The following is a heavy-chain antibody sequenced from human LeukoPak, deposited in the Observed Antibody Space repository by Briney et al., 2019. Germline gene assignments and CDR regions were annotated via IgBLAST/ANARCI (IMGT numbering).Heavy chain of an antibody. CDR1: GYTFTSYG. J-gene: IGHJ4*02. CDR2: INAGNGNT. Sequence: ASVKVSCKASGYTFTSYGISWVRQAPGQGLEWMGWINAGNGNTKYSQKFQGRVTITRDTSASTAYMELSSLRSEDTAVYYCARGYSYGYVDYWGQGTLVTVSS. CDR3: ARGYSYGYVDY. D-gene: IGHD5-18*01. V-gene: IGHV1-3*01.